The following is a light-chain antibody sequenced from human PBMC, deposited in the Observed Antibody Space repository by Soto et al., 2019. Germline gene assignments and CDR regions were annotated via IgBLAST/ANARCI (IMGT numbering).Light chain of an antibody. Sequence: DIVMTQTPLSSAVTLGQPASISCRSSQSLVHSNGNTYLSWLHQRPGQPPRLLIYEIFNRFSGVPDRFSGSGAGTDFTLTISRVEAEDVGVYYCMQATQYVTFGQGTNLEIK. CDR2: EIF. J-gene: IGKJ2*01. V-gene: IGKV2-24*01. CDR3: MQATQYVT. CDR1: QSLVHSNGNTY.